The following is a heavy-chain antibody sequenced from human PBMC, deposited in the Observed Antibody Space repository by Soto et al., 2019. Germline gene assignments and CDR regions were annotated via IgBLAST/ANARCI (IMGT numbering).Heavy chain of an antibody. CDR1: GYIFVNYG. CDR2: ISPYTGNT. Sequence: QVQLVQSGDEVKKPGASVKVSCKASGYIFVNYGIAWVRQAPGQGLEWMGRISPYTGNTHSATKVQGRLTMTTDTSKSTAYMDLGRLTSDDTAVYYCGMVDNYVTPTPQDVWGQGTTVTVSS. J-gene: IGHJ6*02. V-gene: IGHV1-18*01. CDR3: GMVDNYVTPTPQDV. D-gene: IGHD3-16*01.